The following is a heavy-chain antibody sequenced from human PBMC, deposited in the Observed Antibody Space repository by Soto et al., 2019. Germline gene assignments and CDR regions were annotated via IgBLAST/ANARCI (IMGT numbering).Heavy chain of an antibody. J-gene: IGHJ4*02. CDR2: IIPILGIA. CDR3: PFYSGYFFPPFAS. CDR1: GGTFSSYT. V-gene: IGHV1-69*02. D-gene: IGHD5-12*01. Sequence: QVQLVQSGAEVKKPGSSVKVSCKASGGTFSSYTISWVRQAPGQGLEWMGRIIPILGIANYAQKFQGRVTITADKSTSPPYMELSTLRSEHTPFYYFPFYSGYFFPPFASGAQEPLVPLSS.